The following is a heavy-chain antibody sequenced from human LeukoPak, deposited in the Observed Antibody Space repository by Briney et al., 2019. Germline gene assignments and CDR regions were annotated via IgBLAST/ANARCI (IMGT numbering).Heavy chain of an antibody. CDR3: VGSNRVAGAAFDS. V-gene: IGHV1-2*02. Sequence: VASVKVSCKVSGYTFTTYYMRWVRQAPGQGLEWMGWIKCDSGGTEYSRNYRGRVTMTRDTSISTAYMELTRLTSDDTDVYYCVGSNRVAGAAFDSWGQGTQVTVSS. CDR2: IKCDSGGT. J-gene: IGHJ4*02. CDR1: GYTFTTYY. D-gene: IGHD2/OR15-2a*01.